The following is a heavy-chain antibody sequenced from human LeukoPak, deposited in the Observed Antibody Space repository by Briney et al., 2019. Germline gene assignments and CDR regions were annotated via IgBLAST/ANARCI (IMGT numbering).Heavy chain of an antibody. J-gene: IGHJ4*02. Sequence: PGGSLRLSCAASGFTFSSYSMNWVRQAPGKGLEWVSYISSSSTIYYADSVKGRFTISRDNAKNSLYLQMNSLRAEDTAVYYCARGVGHDFWSGYYFDYWGQGTLVTVSS. CDR2: ISSSSTI. D-gene: IGHD3-3*01. CDR3: ARGVGHDFWSGYYFDY. CDR1: GFTFSSYS. V-gene: IGHV3-48*01.